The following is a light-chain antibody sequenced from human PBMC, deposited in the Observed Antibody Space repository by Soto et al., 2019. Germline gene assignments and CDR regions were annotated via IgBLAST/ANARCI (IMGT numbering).Light chain of an antibody. CDR3: HQRQSWPRT. V-gene: IGKV3-11*01. Sequence: EIVLTQSPATLSSFPGDRVTHSCRASQAVNTRLAWYQHKPGQAPRLLIYLASSRAAGVPARFSGSGSGTDFTLTISDVEPEDFAVYYCHQRQSWPRTFGQGTKVDIK. CDR2: LAS. CDR1: QAVNTR. J-gene: IGKJ1*01.